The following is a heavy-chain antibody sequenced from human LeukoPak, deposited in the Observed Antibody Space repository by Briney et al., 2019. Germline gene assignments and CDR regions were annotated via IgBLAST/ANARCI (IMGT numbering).Heavy chain of an antibody. D-gene: IGHD2-21*01. CDR2: INHNSGGT. J-gene: IGHJ4*01. V-gene: IGHV1-2*02. CDR1: GYTFTGYY. CDR3: ARADRLHGGPYLIGP. Sequence: AAVHDSCQASGYTFTGYYMHWGRQAPGQGLGWMGWINHNSGGTSYTQKFQGRVTMPRDTSISTVYMEVSWLTSGDTAIYYCARADRLHGGPYLIGPWGQGTLVTVSS.